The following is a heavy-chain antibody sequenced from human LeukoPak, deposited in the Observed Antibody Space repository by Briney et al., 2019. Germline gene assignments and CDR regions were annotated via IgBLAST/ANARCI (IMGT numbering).Heavy chain of an antibody. J-gene: IGHJ6*03. CDR2: DASSTTST. CDR3: SKAPLETCTGAVCYYLDV. V-gene: IGHV3-23*01. D-gene: IGHD2-8*02. CDR1: EFSISHYA. Sequence: PGGSLRLSCKASEFSISHYAMSWVSQDPGKGLEWVSADASSTTSTYYAKSVRGRFTISRDNSMNTVYLQMNSLRADDTAVYYCSKAPLETCTGAVCYYLDVWGKGTTVIVSS.